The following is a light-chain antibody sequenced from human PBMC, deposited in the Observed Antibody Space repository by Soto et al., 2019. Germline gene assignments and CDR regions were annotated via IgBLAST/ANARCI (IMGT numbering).Light chain of an antibody. CDR3: SSYAGSNNWV. J-gene: IGLJ3*02. CDR2: DVN. CDR1: SNSVGNYNY. Sequence: QYALTQPPSASGSPGQSLTISCTGTSNSVGNYNYVSWYQQHPGKAPKLMISDVNRRPSGVPDRFSGSKSGNTVSLTVSGLQAEDEADYYCSSYAGSNNWVFGGGTKLTVL. V-gene: IGLV2-8*01.